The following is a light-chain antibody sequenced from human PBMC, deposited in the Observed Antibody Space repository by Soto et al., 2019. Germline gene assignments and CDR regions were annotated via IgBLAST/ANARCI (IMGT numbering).Light chain of an antibody. J-gene: IGLJ3*02. CDR3: QSYDATNQV. CDR1: SGSIASNY. CDR2: EDN. V-gene: IGLV6-57*01. Sequence: NFMLTQPHSVSESPGKTVIISCTRSSGSIASNYEQWYQQRPGSSPTTVIYEDNQRPSGVPDRFSGSIDSSSNSASLTISGLETEDEADHFCQSYDATNQVFGGGTKLTVL.